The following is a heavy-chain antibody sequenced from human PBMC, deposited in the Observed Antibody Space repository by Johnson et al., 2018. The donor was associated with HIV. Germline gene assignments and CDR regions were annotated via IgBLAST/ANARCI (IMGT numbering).Heavy chain of an antibody. CDR1: GFTFRIYD. D-gene: IGHD3-3*01. CDR2: IRSDGVNK. J-gene: IGHJ3*01. V-gene: IGHV3-30*02. CDR3: TVWRWGWSGQEPFDV. Sequence: QPGGSLRLSCAASGFTFRIYDMQWVRQAPGKGLEWLAYIRSDGVNKQYTDSVKGRFTISRDNSKNTVYLQMNSLRDEDTSVYYCTVWRWGWSGQEPFDVWGPGTMVTVSS.